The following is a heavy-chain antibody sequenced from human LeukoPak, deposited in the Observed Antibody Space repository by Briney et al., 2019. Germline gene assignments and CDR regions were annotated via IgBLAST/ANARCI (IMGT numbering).Heavy chain of an antibody. CDR2: IYYSGST. CDR1: GGSISSSSYY. D-gene: IGHD2-2*01. Sequence: KPSETLSLTCTVSGGSISSSSYYWGWIRQPPGKGLEWIGSIYYSGSTYYNPSLKSRITISVDTSENQFSLKLRSVTAADTAVYYCARAPVPAVRGHYTWFDPWGQGTLVTVSS. CDR3: ARAPVPAVRGHYTWFDP. V-gene: IGHV4-39*07. J-gene: IGHJ5*02.